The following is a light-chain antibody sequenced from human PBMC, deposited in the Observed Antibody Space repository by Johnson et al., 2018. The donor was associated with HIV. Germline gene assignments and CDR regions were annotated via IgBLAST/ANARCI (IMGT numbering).Light chain of an antibody. CDR3: GTWDSRLSGGHV. CDR1: SCDLGNHY. CDR2: DNN. J-gene: IGLJ1*01. Sequence: QSVLTQPPSVSAAPGQKVTISCSGNSCDLGNHYVSCHQQFPGTAPKLLIYDNNYGPSGIPDRISGSKSATSATLGITGPQTGDEADYYCGTWDSRLSGGHVFGTWTKVTVL. V-gene: IGLV1-51*01.